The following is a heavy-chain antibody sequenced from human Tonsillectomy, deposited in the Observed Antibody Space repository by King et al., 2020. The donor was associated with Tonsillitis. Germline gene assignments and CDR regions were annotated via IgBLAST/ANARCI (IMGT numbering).Heavy chain of an antibody. Sequence: ITLKESGPTLVKPTQTLTLTCTFSGFSLSTRGVGVGWIRQPPGEALEWLALIYLYDDQRYSPSLNNRLYITKDTSKNQVVLTMTNMDPVDTATYYCARTVHYYGSGSFDYWGQGTLVTVSS. CDR1: GFSLSTRGVG. CDR3: ARTVHYYGSGSFDY. D-gene: IGHD3-10*01. V-gene: IGHV2-5*01. J-gene: IGHJ4*02. CDR2: IYLYDDQ.